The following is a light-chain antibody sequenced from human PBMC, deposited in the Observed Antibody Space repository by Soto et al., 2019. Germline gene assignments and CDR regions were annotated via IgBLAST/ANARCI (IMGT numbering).Light chain of an antibody. Sequence: IQMTQPPSSLSASVGDRVTITCLASQGIRNFLVWYQQKPGKAPKSLIYGTSSLASGVPSRFSGSGSGTDYTLTISSLQPEDFATYYCQQYDSYPITFGQGTRLEIK. V-gene: IGKV1D-16*01. J-gene: IGKJ5*01. CDR3: QQYDSYPIT. CDR2: GTS. CDR1: QGIRNF.